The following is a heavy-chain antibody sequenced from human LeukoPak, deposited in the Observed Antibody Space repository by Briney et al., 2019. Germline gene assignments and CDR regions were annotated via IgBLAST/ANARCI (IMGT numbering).Heavy chain of an antibody. CDR2: IYSGGST. D-gene: IGHD3-22*01. CDR3: ARSRHSYDSSGFPHY. J-gene: IGHJ4*02. Sequence: GGSLRLSCAASGFTVSSNYMSWVRQAPGKGLEWVSVIYSGGSTYYADSVKGRFTISRDNSKNTVYLQMSSLRAEDTALYYCARSRHSYDSSGFPHYWGQGTLVTVSS. V-gene: IGHV3-53*01. CDR1: GFTVSSNY.